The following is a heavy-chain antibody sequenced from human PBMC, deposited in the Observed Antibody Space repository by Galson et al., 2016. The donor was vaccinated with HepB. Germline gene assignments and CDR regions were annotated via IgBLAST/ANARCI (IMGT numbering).Heavy chain of an antibody. CDR2: ISGDGSST. CDR3: ARGPYSSNFYVGDY. Sequence: SLRLSCAASGFTFSNHWMHWFRQAPGKGLVWVSRISGDGSSTSYADSVKGRFTISRDNAKNTMYLQMKSLSAEDTAVYYCARGPYSSNFYVGDYWGQGTLVTVAS. CDR1: GFTFSNHW. D-gene: IGHD6-13*01. J-gene: IGHJ4*02. V-gene: IGHV3-74*01.